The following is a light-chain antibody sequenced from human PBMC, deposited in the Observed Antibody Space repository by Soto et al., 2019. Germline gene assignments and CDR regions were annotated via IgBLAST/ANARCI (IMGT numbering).Light chain of an antibody. CDR3: QQYDNSPPT. V-gene: IGKV3-20*01. J-gene: IGKJ5*01. CDR2: GAS. Sequence: VLTQAPCSLPLSPGARATLSCRASQSVSNNYLAWYQQKPGQAPRLLIYGASNRATGIPARFSGSGSGTEFTLTISRLQPEDFAVYYCQQYDNSPPTFGQGTRVDIK. CDR1: QSVSNNY.